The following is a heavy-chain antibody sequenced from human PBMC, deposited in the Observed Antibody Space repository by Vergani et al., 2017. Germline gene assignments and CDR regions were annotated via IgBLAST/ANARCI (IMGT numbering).Heavy chain of an antibody. D-gene: IGHD3-22*01. CDR2: ISSDGGST. CDR3: AGPQGTSAYYYGWFDY. J-gene: IGHJ4*02. Sequence: EVQLLESGGGLVQPGGSLRLSCAASGFTFSTYAMTWVRQAPGKGVEWVSTISSDGGSTYYADSVKGRFTISRDNSKNTLSLQMNSLTAEDTAIYYCAGPQGTSAYYYGWFDYWGQGILVTVSS. V-gene: IGHV3-23*01. CDR1: GFTFSTYA.